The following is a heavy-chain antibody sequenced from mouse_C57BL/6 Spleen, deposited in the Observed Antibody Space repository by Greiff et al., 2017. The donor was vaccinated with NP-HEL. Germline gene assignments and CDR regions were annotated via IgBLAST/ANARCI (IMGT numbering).Heavy chain of an antibody. CDR2: ISGGGGNT. J-gene: IGHJ2*01. Sequence: EVNVVESGGGLVKPGGSLKLSCAASGFTFSSYTMSWVRQTPEKRLEWVATISGGGGNTYYPDSVKGRFTISRDNAKNTLYLQMSSLRSEDTALYYCARHDYGVYFDYWGQGTTLTVSS. CDR3: ARHDYGVYFDY. CDR1: GFTFSSYT. D-gene: IGHD2-4*01. V-gene: IGHV5-9*01.